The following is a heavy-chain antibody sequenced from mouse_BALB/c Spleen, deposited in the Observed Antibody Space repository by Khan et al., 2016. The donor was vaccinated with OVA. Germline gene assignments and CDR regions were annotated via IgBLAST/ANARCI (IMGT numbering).Heavy chain of an antibody. V-gene: IGHV5-6*01. J-gene: IGHJ3*01. CDR3: ARLAYYYDSEGFAY. CDR1: GFTFSTYG. CDR2: VSTGGHYT. Sequence: DVHLVESGGDIVKPGGSLKLSCAASGFTFSTYGMSWVRQTPDKRLEWVATVSTGGHYTYYTDTVKGRFTISRDNAKHTLYLQMSSLGSEDTAIFYCARLAYYYDSEGFAYWGQGTLVTVSA. D-gene: IGHD1-1*01.